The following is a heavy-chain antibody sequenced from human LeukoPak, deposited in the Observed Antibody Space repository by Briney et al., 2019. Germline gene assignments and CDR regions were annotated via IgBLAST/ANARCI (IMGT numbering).Heavy chain of an antibody. CDR3: ARGVYYFDY. CDR1: GSTFSSYW. CDR2: INSDGSST. Sequence: PGGSLRLSCAASGSTFSSYWMHWVRHAPGKGLVWVSRINSDGSSTNYADSVKGRFTISRDNAKNTLYLQMNSLRGEDTAVYYCARGVYYFDYWGQGILVTVSS. D-gene: IGHD6-6*01. V-gene: IGHV3-74*01. J-gene: IGHJ4*02.